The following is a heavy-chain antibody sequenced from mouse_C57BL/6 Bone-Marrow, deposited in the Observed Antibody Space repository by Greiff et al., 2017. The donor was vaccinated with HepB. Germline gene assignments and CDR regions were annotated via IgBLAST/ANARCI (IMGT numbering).Heavy chain of an antibody. V-gene: IGHV1-81*01. CDR1: GYTFTSYG. CDR2: IYPRSGNT. J-gene: IGHJ4*01. Sequence: VKLVESGAELARPGASVKLSCKASGYTFTSYGISWVKQRTGQGLEWIGEIYPRSGNTYYNEKFEGKATLTADKSSSTAYMELRSLTSEDSAVYFCARKDYYAMDYWGQGTSVTVSS. CDR3: ARKDYYAMDY.